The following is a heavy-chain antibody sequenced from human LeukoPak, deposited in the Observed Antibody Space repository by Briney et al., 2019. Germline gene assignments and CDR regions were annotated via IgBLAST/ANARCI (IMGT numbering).Heavy chain of an antibody. CDR1: GFTVSSNY. V-gene: IGHV3-53*01. J-gene: IGHJ6*02. D-gene: IGHD3-10*01. CDR2: IYSGGST. Sequence: GGSLRLSCAASGFTVSSNYMSWVRQAPGKGLEWVSVIYSGGSTYYADSVKGRFTISRDNSKNTLYLQMNSLRAEDTAVYYCAKGESRFGELSYYYYGMDVWGQGTTVTVSS. CDR3: AKGESRFGELSYYYYGMDV.